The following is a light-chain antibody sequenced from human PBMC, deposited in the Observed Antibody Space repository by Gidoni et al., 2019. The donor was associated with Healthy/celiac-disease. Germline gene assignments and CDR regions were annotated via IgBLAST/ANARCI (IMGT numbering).Light chain of an antibody. CDR3: QSYDSSLSGSEV. V-gene: IGLV1-40*01. Sequence: VLTQPPSVSGAPGQRVTISCTGSSANIGAGYDVHWYQQLPGTAPKLLIYGNSNRPSGVPDRFSGSKSGTSASLAITGLQAEDEADYYCQSYDSSLSGSEVFGGGTKLTVL. J-gene: IGLJ2*01. CDR1: SANIGAGYD. CDR2: GNS.